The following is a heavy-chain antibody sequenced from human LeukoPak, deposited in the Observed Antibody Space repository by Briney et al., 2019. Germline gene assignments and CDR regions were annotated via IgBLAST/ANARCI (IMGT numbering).Heavy chain of an antibody. J-gene: IGHJ4*02. CDR2: ICSDGST. D-gene: IGHD2-2*01. CDR1: GFTVTGNY. V-gene: IGHV3-53*01. CDR3: ARVIQSQLLKGYFDF. Sequence: PGGSLRLSCAASGFTVTGNYMTWVRQAPGKGLEWVSIICSDGSTYYADSVRGRFSISRDHSKNTVFLQMNSLRGEGTGVYYCARVIQSQLLKGYFDFWGQGALVTVSS.